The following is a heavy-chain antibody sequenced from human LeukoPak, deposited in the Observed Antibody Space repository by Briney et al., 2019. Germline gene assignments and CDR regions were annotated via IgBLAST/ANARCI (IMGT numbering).Heavy chain of an antibody. J-gene: IGHJ3*02. D-gene: IGHD6-25*01. V-gene: IGHV4-31*03. CDR1: GGSINSATYY. Sequence: PSQTLSLTCTVSGGSINSATYYWSRIRQHPGKGLEWIGYIYYTGSTYYNPSLKSRVTMSVDTSKNQFSLKLSSVTAADTAVYYCARRLNAFDIWGQGTLVTVSS. CDR3: ARRLNAFDI. CDR2: IYYTGST.